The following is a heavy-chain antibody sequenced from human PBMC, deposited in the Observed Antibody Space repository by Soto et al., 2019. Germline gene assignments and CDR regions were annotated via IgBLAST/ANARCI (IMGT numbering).Heavy chain of an antibody. CDR1: GFTFSSYW. CDR3: ARDRIPESGYYPECWFDP. V-gene: IGHV3-74*01. CDR2: INSDGSST. J-gene: IGHJ5*02. Sequence: PGGSLRLSCAASGFTFSSYWMHWVRQAPGKGLVRVSRINSDGSSTSYADSVKGRFTISRDNAKNTLYLQMNSLRAEDTAVYYCARDRIPESGYYPECWFDPWGQGTLVTVSS. D-gene: IGHD3-22*01.